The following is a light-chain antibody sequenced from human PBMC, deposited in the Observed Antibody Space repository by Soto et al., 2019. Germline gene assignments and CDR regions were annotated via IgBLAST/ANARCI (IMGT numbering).Light chain of an antibody. Sequence: QSVLTQPPSVSGAPGQTITISCSGTSSNIGAGYAVHWYQHLPGKAPNLLICDNSNRPSGVPDRFSGSRSGDSASLAISGFEADDEGDFYCHSTYNSPSTSYDFGSGTKVTVL. J-gene: IGLJ1*01. CDR3: HSTYNSPSTSYD. V-gene: IGLV1-40*01. CDR1: SSNIGAGYA. CDR2: DNS.